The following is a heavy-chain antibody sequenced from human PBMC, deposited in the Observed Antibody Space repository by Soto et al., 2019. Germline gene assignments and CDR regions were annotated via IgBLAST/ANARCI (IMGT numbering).Heavy chain of an antibody. CDR1: GYSISGGYY. Sequence: PSDTLSITCAVSGYSISGGYYWGWIRPPPGKGLDWIGSIYHSGSAYYNPSLKSRVTISVDTSKNQFSLKLSSVTAADTAVYYCARVAHNYYDSSGYSTTLFDYWGQGTLVNVSS. CDR2: IYHSGSA. D-gene: IGHD3-22*01. CDR3: ARVAHNYYDSSGYSTTLFDY. V-gene: IGHV4-38-2*01. J-gene: IGHJ4*02.